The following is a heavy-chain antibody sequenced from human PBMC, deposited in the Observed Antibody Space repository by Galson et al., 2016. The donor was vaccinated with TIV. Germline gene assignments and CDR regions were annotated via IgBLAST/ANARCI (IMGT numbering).Heavy chain of an antibody. CDR1: GFPFRDYW. CDR2: ITEDGSEK. CDR3: ARLGPSSVFDN. V-gene: IGHV3-7*01. J-gene: IGHJ4*02. Sequence: GSLRLSCAVSGFPFRDYWMTWVRQAPGKGLEWVASITEDGSEKRYLDSVKGRFTFSRDNAKNSLYLQMRSLRAEDTAVYYCARLGPSSVFDNWGQGALVTVSS.